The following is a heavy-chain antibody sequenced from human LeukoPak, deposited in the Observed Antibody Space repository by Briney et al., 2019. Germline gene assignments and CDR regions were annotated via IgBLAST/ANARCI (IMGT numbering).Heavy chain of an antibody. CDR3: ARHWIAPAGLDY. J-gene: IGHJ4*02. Sequence: PSETLSLTCTVSGGSVTSYYWSWIRQPPGKGLEWIGYIFYMGYTDYNPSLKSRVTTSVDTSKNQISLKLASVTAADTAVYYCARHWIAPAGLDYWGQGTLVTVSS. D-gene: IGHD6-13*01. V-gene: IGHV4-59*08. CDR1: GGSVTSYY. CDR2: IFYMGYT.